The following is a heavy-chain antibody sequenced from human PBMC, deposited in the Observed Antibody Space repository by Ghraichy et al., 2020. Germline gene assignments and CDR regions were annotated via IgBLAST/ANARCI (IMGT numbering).Heavy chain of an antibody. V-gene: IGHV3-7*03. J-gene: IGHJ4*02. Sequence: GGSLRLSCAAFGFTFSSCWMSWVRQAPGKGLEWVANIIQDGSEKYYVDSVKGRFTISRDNAKNSLYLQMNGLRADDTAVYYCARVGVFADYFDYWGQGTLVTVSS. CDR2: IIQDGSEK. D-gene: IGHD3-16*01. CDR1: GFTFSSCW. CDR3: ARVGVFADYFDY.